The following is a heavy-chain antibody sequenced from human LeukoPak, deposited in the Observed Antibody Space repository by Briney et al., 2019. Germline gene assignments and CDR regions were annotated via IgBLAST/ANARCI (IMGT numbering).Heavy chain of an antibody. D-gene: IGHD6-13*01. J-gene: IGHJ3*02. Sequence: GGSLRLSCAASGFTFSSYTMHWVRQAPGKGLEWVAVISYDGSNKYYADSVKGRFTFSRDNSKNTLYLQMNSLRPEDTAVYYCAREIAAAGPAGGDAFDIWGQGTMVTVSS. CDR1: GFTFSSYT. V-gene: IGHV3-30*04. CDR2: ISYDGSNK. CDR3: AREIAAAGPAGGDAFDI.